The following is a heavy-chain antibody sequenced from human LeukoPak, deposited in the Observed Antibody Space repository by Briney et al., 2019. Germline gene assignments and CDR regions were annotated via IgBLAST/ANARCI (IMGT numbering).Heavy chain of an antibody. Sequence: GGSLRLSCTVFGITFRTSSFNRVRQVPGKGLEWVSSISSSGTYMYYSDSVEGRFTISRDNAKNSVFLQMDSLRAEDTAVYFCAKELGNADSYGNVPLGHWGQGTLVIVSS. CDR3: AKELGNADSYGNVPLGH. D-gene: IGHD1-26*01. CDR2: ISSSGTYM. J-gene: IGHJ4*02. V-gene: IGHV3-21*01. CDR1: GITFRTSS.